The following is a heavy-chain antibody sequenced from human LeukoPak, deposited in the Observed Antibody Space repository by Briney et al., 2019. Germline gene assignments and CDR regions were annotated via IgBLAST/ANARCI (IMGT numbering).Heavy chain of an antibody. D-gene: IGHD5-24*01. CDR1: GFIFSSYA. CDR3: SSLKRFRL. J-gene: IGHJ4*02. V-gene: IGHV3-23*01. Sequence: PGGSLRLSCAASGFIFSSYAMSWVRQAPGKGLEWVSAITGSGGTTYYADSVKGRFTISRDNAKNSLYLQMNSLRDEDTAVYYCSSLKRFRLWGQGTLVTVSS. CDR2: ITGSGGTT.